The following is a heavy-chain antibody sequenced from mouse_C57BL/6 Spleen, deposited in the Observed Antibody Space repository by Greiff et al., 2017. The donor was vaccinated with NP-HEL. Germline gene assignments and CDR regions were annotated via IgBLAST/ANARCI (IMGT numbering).Heavy chain of an antibody. CDR2: IDPENGDT. J-gene: IGHJ2*01. Sequence: EVQLQQSGAELVRPGASVKLSCTASGFNIKDDYMHWVKQRPEQGLEWIGWIDPENGDTEYASKFQGKATITADTSSNTAYLQLSSLTSEDTAVYYCTTIYYYGSSPRWWGQGTTLTVSS. CDR1: GFNIKDDY. D-gene: IGHD1-1*01. V-gene: IGHV14-4*01. CDR3: TTIYYYGSSPRW.